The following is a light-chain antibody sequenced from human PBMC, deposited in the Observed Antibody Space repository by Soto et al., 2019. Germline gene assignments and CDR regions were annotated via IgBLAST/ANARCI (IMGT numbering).Light chain of an antibody. Sequence: DIQMSQSPSSLSASVGDRVTITCRAAESIIRHLNWYQQKPGRAPDLLIYAASTLQNGVPSRFTGSGSGTEFTLTITGLQLEDFATYYCQQDSSTLATFGQGTRLEIK. CDR2: AAS. V-gene: IGKV1-39*01. J-gene: IGKJ5*01. CDR1: ESIIRH. CDR3: QQDSSTLAT.